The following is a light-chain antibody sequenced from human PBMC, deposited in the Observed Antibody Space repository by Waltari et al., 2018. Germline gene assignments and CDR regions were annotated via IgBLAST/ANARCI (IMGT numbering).Light chain of an antibody. Sequence: DIQMTQSPSSLSASVGDRVTITCRASRTISIYLNWYQQKSGKAPKLLIYTASTLQPGVPSRFSGSGSGTDFTLTISSLQPEDFATYYCQQYYSYPLFGQGTRLEIK. CDR3: QQYYSYPL. CDR1: RTISIY. CDR2: TAS. J-gene: IGKJ5*01. V-gene: IGKV1-39*01.